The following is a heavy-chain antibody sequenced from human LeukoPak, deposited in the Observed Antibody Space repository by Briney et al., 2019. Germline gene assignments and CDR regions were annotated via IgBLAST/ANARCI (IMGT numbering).Heavy chain of an antibody. Sequence: SETLSLTCTVSGGSISSHYWSWIRQPPGKGLERIGYVENYGRTECIPSLQSRVTLSVDTSKNQFSLKLNSVTAADTAVYYCARGVFGAYFDLWGQGTPVTVSS. D-gene: IGHD3-10*01. V-gene: IGHV4-59*11. CDR3: ARGVFGAYFDL. CDR2: VENYGRT. J-gene: IGHJ4*02. CDR1: GGSISSHY.